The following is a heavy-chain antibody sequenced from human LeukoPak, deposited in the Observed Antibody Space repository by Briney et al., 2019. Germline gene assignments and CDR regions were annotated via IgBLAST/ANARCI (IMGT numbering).Heavy chain of an antibody. V-gene: IGHV4/OR15-8*02. D-gene: IGHD1-26*01. CDR2: ISLAGQT. Sequence: SETLSLTCGVSGGSISGTNWWSWVRQPPGQGLEWIGEISLAGQTNYNPSLNGRVTMSLDKSSNQLSLHLTSVTAADTATYFCSRESGPFCPFGYWDQGALVIVSS. CDR3: SRESGPFCPFGY. J-gene: IGHJ4*02. CDR1: GGSISGTNW.